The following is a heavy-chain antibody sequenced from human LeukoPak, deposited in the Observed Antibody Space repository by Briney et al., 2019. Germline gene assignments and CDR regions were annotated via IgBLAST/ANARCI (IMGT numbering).Heavy chain of an antibody. V-gene: IGHV3-48*03. D-gene: IGHD1-26*01. Sequence: GGSLRLSCAASGFTFSSYEMNWVRQAPGKGREWVSYISSSGSTIYYADSVKGRFTISRDNAKSSLYLQMNSLRAEDTAVYYCARVNGAPDWFDPWGQGTLVTVPS. J-gene: IGHJ5*02. CDR2: ISSSGSTI. CDR3: ARVNGAPDWFDP. CDR1: GFTFSSYE.